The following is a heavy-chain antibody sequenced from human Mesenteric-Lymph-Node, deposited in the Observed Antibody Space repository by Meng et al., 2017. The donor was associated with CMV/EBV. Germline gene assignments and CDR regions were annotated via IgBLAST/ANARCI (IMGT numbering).Heavy chain of an antibody. V-gene: IGHV4-59*12. Sequence: SAILSLTCTVSGGSINSYYWNWIRQPPGKGLEWIGFLYYRVTTNYNPSLKSRVTISLDTSKNQLYLRLSSVTAADTAVYYCARWGYPEDAFTVWGQGTMVTVSS. CDR3: ARWGYPEDAFTV. D-gene: IGHD5-18*01. CDR1: GGSINSYY. J-gene: IGHJ3*01. CDR2: LYYRVTT.